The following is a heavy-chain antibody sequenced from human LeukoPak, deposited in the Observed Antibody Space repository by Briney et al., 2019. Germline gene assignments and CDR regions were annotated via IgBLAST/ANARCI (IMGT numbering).Heavy chain of an antibody. CDR3: ARGTRYYDSSGYYCEQEGMDV. CDR1: GYTFTSYD. D-gene: IGHD3-22*01. V-gene: IGHV1-8*01. Sequence: ASVKVSCKASGYTFTSYDINWVRQATGQGLEWMGWMNPNSGNTGYAQKFQGRVTMTRNTSISTAYMELSSLRSEDTAVYYCARGTRYYDSSGYYCEQEGMDVWGQGTTVTVSS. J-gene: IGHJ6*02. CDR2: MNPNSGNT.